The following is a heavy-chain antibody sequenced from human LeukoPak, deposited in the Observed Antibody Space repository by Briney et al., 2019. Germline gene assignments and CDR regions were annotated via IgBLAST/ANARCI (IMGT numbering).Heavy chain of an antibody. J-gene: IGHJ4*02. V-gene: IGHV4-4*02. CDR3: ARVVSSSWYSRYFDY. CDR2: IYHSGST. Sequence: SGTLSLTCAVSGGSISSSNWWSWVRQPPGKGPEWIGEIYHSGSTNYNPSLKSRVTISVDKSKNQFSLKLSSVTAADTAVYYCARVVSSSWYSRYFDYWGQGTLVTVSS. CDR1: GGSISSSNW. D-gene: IGHD6-13*01.